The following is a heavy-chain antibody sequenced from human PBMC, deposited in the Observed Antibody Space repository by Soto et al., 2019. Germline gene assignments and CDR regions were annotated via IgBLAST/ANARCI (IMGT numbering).Heavy chain of an antibody. J-gene: IGHJ5*02. V-gene: IGHV1-69*04. Sequence: ASVKVSCKASGGTFSTYTITWVRQAPGQELEWMGRIIPIIGIINYAQKFQGSVTISADKFTGTAYMELTGLRSDDTAVYYCAGDPDSHYNDSHASSYPWGQGTLVTVSS. D-gene: IGHD4-4*01. CDR1: GGTFSTYT. CDR3: AGDPDSHYNDSHASSYP. CDR2: IIPIIGII.